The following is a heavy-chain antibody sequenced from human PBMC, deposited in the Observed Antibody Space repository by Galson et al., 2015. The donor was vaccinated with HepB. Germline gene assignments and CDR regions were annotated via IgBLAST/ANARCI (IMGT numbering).Heavy chain of an antibody. D-gene: IGHD2/OR15-2a*01. CDR1: GFNFSRFW. CDR3: ARAEVFLRRGYPYYYGLDV. Sequence: SLRLSCAVSGFNFSRFWMSWVRQAPGKGLEWVANINQDGSETYFEDSMRGRFTISRDNSKNSLGLHVNSPRVEDTAVYYCARAEVFLRRGYPYYYGLDVWGHGTTVTVSS. V-gene: IGHV3-7*01. J-gene: IGHJ6*02. CDR2: INQDGSET.